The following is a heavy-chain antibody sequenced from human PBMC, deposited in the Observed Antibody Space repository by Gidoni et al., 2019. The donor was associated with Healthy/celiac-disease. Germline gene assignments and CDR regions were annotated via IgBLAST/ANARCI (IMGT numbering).Heavy chain of an antibody. Sequence: EVQLVESGGGLVQPGRSLRLSCAASGFTFDDYAVHWVRQAPGTGLEWVSGISWNSGSIGYADSVKGRFTISRDNAKNSLYLQMNSLRAEDTALYYCAKDTSLGYCSSTSCSRGYYFDYWGQGTLVTVSS. CDR2: ISWNSGSI. CDR1: GFTFDDYA. J-gene: IGHJ4*02. V-gene: IGHV3-9*01. D-gene: IGHD2-2*01. CDR3: AKDTSLGYCSSTSCSRGYYFDY.